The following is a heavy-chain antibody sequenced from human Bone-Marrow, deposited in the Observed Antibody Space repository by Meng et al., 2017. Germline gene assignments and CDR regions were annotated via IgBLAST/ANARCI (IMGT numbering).Heavy chain of an antibody. J-gene: IGHJ6*02. Sequence: GESLKISCAASGFTFSSYEMNWVRQAPGKGLEWVSYIRSSGSTIYYADSVKGRFTISRDNAKNSLYLQMNSLRAEDTAVYYCARDGGYYDSSGYPRYYYYYGMDVWGQGTTDTVSS. CDR2: IRSSGSTI. V-gene: IGHV3-48*03. CDR3: ARDGGYYDSSGYPRYYYYYGMDV. CDR1: GFTFSSYE. D-gene: IGHD3-22*01.